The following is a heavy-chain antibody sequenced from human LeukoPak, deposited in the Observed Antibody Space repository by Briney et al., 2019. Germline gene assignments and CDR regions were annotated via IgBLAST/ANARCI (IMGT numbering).Heavy chain of an antibody. CDR3: ARDWVVPAAIIY. CDR1: GFSFGDYF. Sequence: GALRLSCAATGFSFGDYFMTWVRQAPGKGLEWVAVISYDGSNKYYADSVKGRSTISRDSSKNTLYLQMNSLRAEDTAVYYCARDWVVPAAIIYWGQGTLVTVSS. J-gene: IGHJ4*02. CDR2: ISYDGSNK. D-gene: IGHD2-2*01. V-gene: IGHV3-30-3*01.